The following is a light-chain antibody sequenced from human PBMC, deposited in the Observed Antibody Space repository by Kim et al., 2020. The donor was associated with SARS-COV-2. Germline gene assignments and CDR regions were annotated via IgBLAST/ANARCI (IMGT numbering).Light chain of an antibody. CDR3: QQSYSDPLT. J-gene: IGKJ5*01. Sequence: ASVGDRVTITCRASQGISSYLNWYRHKPGRAPGRLIYGASSLQSGVPSRFSGSGFGTEFTLTISSLQPEDFATYYCQQSYSDPLTFGQGTRLEIK. V-gene: IGKV1-39*01. CDR2: GAS. CDR1: QGISSY.